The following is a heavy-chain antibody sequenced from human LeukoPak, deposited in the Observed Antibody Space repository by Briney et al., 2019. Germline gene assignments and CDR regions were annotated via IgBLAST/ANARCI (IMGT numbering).Heavy chain of an antibody. CDR3: ARFSNSGYDPRGFDY. Sequence: PSETLSLTCTVSGGSISSYYWSWIRQPPGKGLEWIGYIYYSGSTNYNPSLKSRVTISVDTSKNQFSLKLSSVTAADTAVYYCARFSNSGYDPRGFDYWGQGTLVTVSS. J-gene: IGHJ4*02. V-gene: IGHV4-59*12. CDR1: GGSISSYY. D-gene: IGHD5-12*01. CDR2: IYYSGST.